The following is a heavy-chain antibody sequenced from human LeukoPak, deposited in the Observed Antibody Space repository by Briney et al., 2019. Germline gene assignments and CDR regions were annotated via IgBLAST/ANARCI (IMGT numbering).Heavy chain of an antibody. V-gene: IGHV1-69*04. Sequence: SVKVSCKASGGTFSSYAISWVRQAPGQGLEWMGRIIPILGIANYAQKFQGRVTITADKSTSTAYMELSSLRSEDTAVYYCARDFVADYYDSSGPVDYWGQGTLVTVSS. CDR1: GGTFSSYA. J-gene: IGHJ4*02. D-gene: IGHD3-22*01. CDR2: IIPILGIA. CDR3: ARDFVADYYDSSGPVDY.